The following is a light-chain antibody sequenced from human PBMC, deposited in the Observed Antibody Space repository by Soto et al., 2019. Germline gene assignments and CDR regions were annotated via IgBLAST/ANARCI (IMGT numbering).Light chain of an antibody. CDR3: QQYNNWPPYT. CDR1: QSVSSN. Sequence: EIVMTQSPATLSVSPGERATLSCRASQSVSSNLAWYQQKPGQAPRLLIYGASTRANGIPARFSGSGSGTEFTLTISSLQYEDFAVYYCQQYNNWPPYTFGQGTKLEIK. V-gene: IGKV3-15*01. CDR2: GAS. J-gene: IGKJ2*01.